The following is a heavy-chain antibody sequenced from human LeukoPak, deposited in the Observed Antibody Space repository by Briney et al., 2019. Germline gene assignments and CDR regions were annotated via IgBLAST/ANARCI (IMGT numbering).Heavy chain of an antibody. V-gene: IGHV4-4*07. CDR3: AREVGAKTPAFDY. D-gene: IGHD1-26*01. J-gene: IGHJ4*02. CDR2: IYTSGST. Sequence: IGRIYTSGSTNYNPSLKSRVTMSVDTSKNQFSLKLSSVTAADTAVYYCAREVGAKTPAFDYWGQGTLVTVSS.